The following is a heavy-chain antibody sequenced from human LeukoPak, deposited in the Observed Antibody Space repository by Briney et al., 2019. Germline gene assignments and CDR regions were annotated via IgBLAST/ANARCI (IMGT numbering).Heavy chain of an antibody. J-gene: IGHJ4*02. CDR3: AKETGGFDY. Sequence: GGSLRLSCAASGFAFSSYWLHWVRQAPGKGLVWVSRVNSDGSSTNYADSVEGRFTVSRDNAKNTLYLQMNSLRVEDTAVYYCAKETGGFDYWGQGTLVTVSS. D-gene: IGHD7-27*01. V-gene: IGHV3-74*01. CDR2: VNSDGSST. CDR1: GFAFSSYW.